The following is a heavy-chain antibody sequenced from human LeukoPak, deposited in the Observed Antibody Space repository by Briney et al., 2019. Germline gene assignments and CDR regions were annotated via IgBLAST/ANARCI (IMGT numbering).Heavy chain of an antibody. CDR3: ARAFIVVVPAASPFDP. J-gene: IGHJ5*02. CDR1: GFTFSSYS. D-gene: IGHD2-2*01. Sequence: GGSLRLSCAASGFTFSSYSMNWVRQAPGKGLEWVSSISSSSSYIYYADSVKGRFTISRDNAKTSLYLQMNSLRAEDTAVYYCARAFIVVVPAASPFDPWGQGTLVTVSS. V-gene: IGHV3-21*01. CDR2: ISSSSSYI.